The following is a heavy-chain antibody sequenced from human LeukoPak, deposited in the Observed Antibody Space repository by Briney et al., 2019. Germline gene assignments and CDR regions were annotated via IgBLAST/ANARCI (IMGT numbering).Heavy chain of an antibody. CDR2: ISGSGGST. D-gene: IGHD1-26*01. CDR3: AKNSRYSGSYYCVDY. CDR1: GFTFSSYA. Sequence: TGGSLRLSCAASGFTFSSYAMSWVRQAPGKGLEWVSAISGSGGSTYYADSVKGRFTISRDNSKNTLYLQMNSLRAEDTAVYYCAKNSRYSGSYYCVDYWGQGTLVTVSS. V-gene: IGHV3-23*01. J-gene: IGHJ4*02.